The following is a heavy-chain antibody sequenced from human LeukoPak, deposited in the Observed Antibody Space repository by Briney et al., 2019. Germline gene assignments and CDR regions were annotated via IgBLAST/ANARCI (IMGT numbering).Heavy chain of an antibody. J-gene: IGHJ5*02. CDR1: GVSISSGGYS. D-gene: IGHD2-15*01. CDR3: ARGGYCSGGSCCWFDP. CDR2: IYHSGST. Sequence: PSQTLSLTCAVSGVSISSGGYSWSWIRQPPGKGLEWIGYIYHSGSTYYNPPLKSRVTISVDRSKNQFSLKLSSVTAADTAVYYCARGGYCSGGSCCWFDPWGQGTLVTVSS. V-gene: IGHV4-30-2*01.